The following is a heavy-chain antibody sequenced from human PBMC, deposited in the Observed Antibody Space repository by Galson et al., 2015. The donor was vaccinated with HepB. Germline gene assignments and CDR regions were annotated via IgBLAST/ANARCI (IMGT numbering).Heavy chain of an antibody. D-gene: IGHD2-15*01. CDR3: ARDFRAAHIGYAFDI. CDR1: GFTFSSYA. Sequence: SLRLSCAASGFTFSSYAMHWVRQAPGKGLEWVAVISYDGSNKYYADSVKGRFTISRDNSKYTLYLQMNSLRAEDTAVYYCARDFRAAHIGYAFDIWGQGTMFTVSS. CDR2: ISYDGSNK. J-gene: IGHJ3*02. V-gene: IGHV3-30-3*01.